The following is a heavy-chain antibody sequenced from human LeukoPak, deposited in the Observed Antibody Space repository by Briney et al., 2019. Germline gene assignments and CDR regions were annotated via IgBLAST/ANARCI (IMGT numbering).Heavy chain of an antibody. Sequence: GGSLRLSCAASGFTFSTNAMSWVRQAPGKGLEWVAVVAYDGRTQYYADSVKGRFTISRDNSRNTLSLQMDSLRADDTAFYYCAKETHQMVAKSFDSWGLGTLVTVSS. CDR3: AKETHQMVAKSFDS. J-gene: IGHJ4*02. V-gene: IGHV3-30*18. D-gene: IGHD2-15*01. CDR2: VAYDGRTQ. CDR1: GFTFSTNA.